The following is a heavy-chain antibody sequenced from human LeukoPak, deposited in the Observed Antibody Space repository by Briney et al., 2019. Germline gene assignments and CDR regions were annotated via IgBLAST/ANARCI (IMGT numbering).Heavy chain of an antibody. CDR3: ARDGPATYAFDI. V-gene: IGHV3-48*01. CDR2: ISSSSVTI. CDR1: GFTFSGYS. J-gene: IGHJ3*02. D-gene: IGHD1-26*01. Sequence: GGSLRLSCAASGFTFSGYSMIWVRQAPGKGLEWVSYISSSSVTIYYADSVKGRFTISRDNAKNSLYLQMNSLRAEDTAVYYCARDGPATYAFDIWGQGTMVTVSS.